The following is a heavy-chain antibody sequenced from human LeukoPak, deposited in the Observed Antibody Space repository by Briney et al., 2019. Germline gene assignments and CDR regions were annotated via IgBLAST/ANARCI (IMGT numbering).Heavy chain of an antibody. CDR3: ARHGSGTYYFDY. CDR1: GFTFSSYG. D-gene: IGHD3-10*01. V-gene: IGHV3-23*01. Sequence: GGSLRLSCAASGFTFSSYGMSWVRQAPGKGLERVSAISGSGGSTYYADSVKGRFTISRDNSKNTLYLQMNSLRAEDTAVYYCARHGSGTYYFDYWGQGTLVTVSS. CDR2: ISGSGGST. J-gene: IGHJ4*02.